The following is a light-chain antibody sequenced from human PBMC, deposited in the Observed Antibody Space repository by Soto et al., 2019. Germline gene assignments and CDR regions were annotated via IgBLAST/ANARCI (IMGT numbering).Light chain of an antibody. Sequence: EIVLTQSPGTLSVSPVERATLSCMASQSVSNKLVWYQQKPGQAPRLLIYAASTRATGIPARFSGSGSETEFTLTISSLQSEDLAVYYCQQYANWPKTFGQGTKVDI. V-gene: IGKV3-15*01. J-gene: IGKJ1*01. CDR3: QQYANWPKT. CDR1: QSVSNK. CDR2: AAS.